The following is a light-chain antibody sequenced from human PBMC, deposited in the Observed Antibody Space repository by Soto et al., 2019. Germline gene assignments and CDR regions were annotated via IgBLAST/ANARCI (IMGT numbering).Light chain of an antibody. Sequence: DIQMTQSPSTVSASVGDGVTITCRASQPISSWLAWFRQRPGKAPELLIYAASTLHSGVPSRFSGSGAGTDFALTISGLQPEDFAPYYCQQASSFPHTFGQGTRVDIK. J-gene: IGKJ2*01. CDR2: AAS. V-gene: IGKV1-12*01. CDR3: QQASSFPHT. CDR1: QPISSW.